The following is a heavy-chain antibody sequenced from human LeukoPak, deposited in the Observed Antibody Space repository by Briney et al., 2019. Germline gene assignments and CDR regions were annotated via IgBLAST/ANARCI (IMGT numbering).Heavy chain of an antibody. V-gene: IGHV4-34*01. D-gene: IGHD6-19*01. Sequence: SETLSLTCAVYGGSFSGHYWSWIRQPPGKGLEWIGEINHSGTTNYNPSLKSRVTISVDTSKNQFSLKLSSVTAADTAVYYCARHVRKRGIAVAGTPGWFDPWGQGTLVTVSS. CDR3: ARHVRKRGIAVAGTPGWFDP. CDR1: GGSFSGHY. J-gene: IGHJ5*02. CDR2: INHSGTT.